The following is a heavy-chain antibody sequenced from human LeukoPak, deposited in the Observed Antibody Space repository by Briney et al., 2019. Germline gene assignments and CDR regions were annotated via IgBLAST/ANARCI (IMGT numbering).Heavy chain of an antibody. Sequence: ASVKVSCKASGGNLISYAMTWVRQAPGQGLEWMGGIIPFFATTNYAQKFQGRVTVTADESTSTSYMELTSLRSDDTAVYYCVRGLRYCSAGNCYLFGMDVWGQGTTVTVSS. CDR1: GGNLISYA. CDR3: VRGLRYCSAGNCYLFGMDV. V-gene: IGHV1-69*13. J-gene: IGHJ6*02. CDR2: IIPFFATT. D-gene: IGHD2-15*01.